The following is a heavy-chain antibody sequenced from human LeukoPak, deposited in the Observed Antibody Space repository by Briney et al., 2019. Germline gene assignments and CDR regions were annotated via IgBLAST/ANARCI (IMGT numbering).Heavy chain of an antibody. D-gene: IGHD1-26*01. Sequence: QPGGSLRLSCAASGFTFSSYGMHWVRQAPGKGLEWVAVISYDGSNKYYADSVKGRFTISRDNSKNALYLQMNSLRAEDTAVHYCAKLSGMTLDYWGQGALVTVSS. J-gene: IGHJ4*02. CDR3: AKLSGMTLDY. CDR1: GFTFSSYG. CDR2: ISYDGSNK. V-gene: IGHV3-30*18.